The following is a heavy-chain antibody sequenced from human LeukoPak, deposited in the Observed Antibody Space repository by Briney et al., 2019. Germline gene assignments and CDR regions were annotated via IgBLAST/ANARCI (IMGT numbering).Heavy chain of an antibody. J-gene: IGHJ4*02. Sequence: GGSLRLSCVVSGFTVSDNYMIWARQAPGKGLERVSVIYGDGRIFYSDSAKGRFTISRDNSKNTLSLQMHNLRAEDTAIYYCARGRGLGVVSPYFDYWGQGTLVTVSS. V-gene: IGHV3-53*01. CDR2: IYGDGRI. CDR3: ARGRGLGVVSPYFDY. CDR1: GFTVSDNY. D-gene: IGHD3-3*01.